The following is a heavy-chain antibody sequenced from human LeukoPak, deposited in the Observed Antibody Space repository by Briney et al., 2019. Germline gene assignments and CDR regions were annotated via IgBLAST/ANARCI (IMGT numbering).Heavy chain of an antibody. V-gene: IGHV1-18*01. Sequence: ASVKVSCKASGYTFTSYGISWVRQAPGQGLEWMGWISAYNGSTNYAQKLQGRVTMTTDTSTSTAYMELRSLRSDDTAVYYCARDKEGTIFGVVMYYYGMDVWGQGTTVTVSS. CDR3: ARDKEGTIFGVVMYYYGMDV. CDR1: GYTFTSYG. J-gene: IGHJ6*02. CDR2: ISAYNGST. D-gene: IGHD3-3*01.